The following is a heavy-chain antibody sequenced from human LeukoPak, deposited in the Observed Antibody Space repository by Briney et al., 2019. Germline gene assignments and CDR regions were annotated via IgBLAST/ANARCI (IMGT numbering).Heavy chain of an antibody. CDR1: GFTFGDYA. Sequence: GGSLRLSCTASGFTFGDYAMSWVRQAPGKGLEWVGFIRSKAYGGTTEYAASVRGRFTISRDDSKSIAYLQMNSLKTEDTAVYYCRCDFWSGYYNLDYWGQGTLVTVSS. CDR3: RCDFWSGYYNLDY. CDR2: IRSKAYGGTT. V-gene: IGHV3-49*04. D-gene: IGHD3-3*01. J-gene: IGHJ4*02.